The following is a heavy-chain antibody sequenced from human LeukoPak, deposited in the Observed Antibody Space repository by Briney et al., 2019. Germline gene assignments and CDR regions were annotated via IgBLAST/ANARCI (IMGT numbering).Heavy chain of an antibody. V-gene: IGHV1-18*01. CDR3: ARGLNMVRGVIIGY. CDR1: GYTFTSYG. Sequence: VASVKVSCKASGYTFTSYGISWVRQAPGQGLEWMGWISAYNGNTNCAQKLQGRVTMTTDTSTSTAYMELRSLRSDDTAVYYCARGLNMVRGVIIGYWGQGTLVTVSS. D-gene: IGHD3-10*01. CDR2: ISAYNGNT. J-gene: IGHJ4*02.